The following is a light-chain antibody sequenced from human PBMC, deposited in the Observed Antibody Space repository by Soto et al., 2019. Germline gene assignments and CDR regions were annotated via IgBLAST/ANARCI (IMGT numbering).Light chain of an antibody. V-gene: IGLV2-23*01. CDR3: CSYAGSSTYV. CDR1: RSDVGSYSL. Sequence: QSVLTQPASVSGSPGRSITISCSGTRSDVGSYSLVSWYQQHPAKAPKLVIYEGSKRPSGVSNRFSGSKSGNTASLTISGLQAEDEADYYCCSYAGSSTYVFGTGTKVTVL. J-gene: IGLJ1*01. CDR2: EGS.